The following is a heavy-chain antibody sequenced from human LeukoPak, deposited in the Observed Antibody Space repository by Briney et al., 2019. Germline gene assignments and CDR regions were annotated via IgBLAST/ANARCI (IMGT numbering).Heavy chain of an antibody. J-gene: IGHJ5*02. D-gene: IGHD3-3*01. CDR2: INHSGST. CDR1: GGSFSGYY. V-gene: IGHV4-34*01. CDR3: ARGQVTIYTFDP. Sequence: SETLSLTCAVYGGSFSGYYWSWIRQPPGKGLEWIGEINHSGSTNYNPSLKSRVTISVDTSKNQFSLKLSSVTAADTAVYYCARGQVTIYTFDPWGQGTLATVSS.